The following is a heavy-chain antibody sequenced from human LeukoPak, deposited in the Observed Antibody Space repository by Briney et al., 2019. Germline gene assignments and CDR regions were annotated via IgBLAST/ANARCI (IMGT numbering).Heavy chain of an antibody. J-gene: IGHJ4*02. CDR1: GFSLSGYS. Sequence: GGSLRLSCAASGFSLSGYSMNWVRQTPGKGLEWISYISSSMSITYYADSVKGRFTISRDNAKNSLYLQMNGLTDEDTAVYYCARGSLNYYASGSYYMVFWGQGTLVTVSS. CDR2: ISSSMSIT. CDR3: ARGSLNYYASGSYYMVF. V-gene: IGHV3-48*02. D-gene: IGHD3-10*01.